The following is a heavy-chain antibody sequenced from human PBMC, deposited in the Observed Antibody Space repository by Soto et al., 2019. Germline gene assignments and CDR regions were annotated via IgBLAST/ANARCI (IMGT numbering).Heavy chain of an antibody. CDR1: GFTFSGSA. CDR3: TRQVYGSSSGYYYYGMDV. J-gene: IGHJ6*02. V-gene: IGHV3-73*01. D-gene: IGHD6-6*01. CDR2: IRSKANSYAT. Sequence: GGSLRLSCAASGFTFSGSAMHWVRQASGKGLEWVGRIRSKANSYATAYAASVKGRFTISRDDSKNTAYLQMNSLKTEDTAVYYCTRQVYGSSSGYYYYGMDVWGQGTTVTVSS.